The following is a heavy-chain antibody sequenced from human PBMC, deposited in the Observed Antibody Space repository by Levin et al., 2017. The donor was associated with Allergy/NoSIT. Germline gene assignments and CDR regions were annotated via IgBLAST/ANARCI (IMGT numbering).Heavy chain of an antibody. J-gene: IGHJ4*02. CDR2: FDPENGET. V-gene: IGHV1-24*01. CDR1: EYILTDLS. D-gene: IGHD3-10*01. CDR3: SGDHIPMLRGVKGTNFGY. Sequence: ASVKVSCKVYEYILTDLSMHWVRQAPGKGLDWMGGFDPENGETVYAQKFKGRVSMTEDTSTHTAYMELSSLRSEDTAVYFCSGDHIPMLRGVKGTNFGYWGQGTLVTVSS.